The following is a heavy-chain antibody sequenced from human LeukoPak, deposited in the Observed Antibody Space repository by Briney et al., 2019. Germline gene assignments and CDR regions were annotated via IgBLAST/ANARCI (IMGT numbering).Heavy chain of an antibody. J-gene: IGHJ6*03. D-gene: IGHD3-10*01. V-gene: IGHV4-34*01. CDR3: ARGYYGSGSHCCHMDV. CDR1: VGSFSGYY. Sequence: PSETLSPTCAVYVGSFSGYYWSWIRQPPGKGLEWIGEINHSGSTNYNSSLKSRDTISVDTSKNQFSLKLSSVTAADTAVYYCARGYYGSGSHCCHMDVWGKGTTITVS. CDR2: INHSGST.